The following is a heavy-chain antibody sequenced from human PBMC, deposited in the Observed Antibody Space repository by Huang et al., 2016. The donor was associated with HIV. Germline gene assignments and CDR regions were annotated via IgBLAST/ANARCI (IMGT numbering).Heavy chain of an antibody. CDR1: GDSISSQY. V-gene: IGHV4-59*11. Sequence: QVQLQESGPGLVKPSGTLSLTCSVSGDSISSQYWGWIRQPPGKGLEWIGTIYYSGSPRYNPSLKGRVTMSVDTSKNQFSLKLNSVTAADTAVYYCARYDVLTGANYYMDVWGIGTTVIVSS. CDR2: IYYSGSP. D-gene: IGHD3-9*01. CDR3: ARYDVLTGANYYMDV. J-gene: IGHJ6*03.